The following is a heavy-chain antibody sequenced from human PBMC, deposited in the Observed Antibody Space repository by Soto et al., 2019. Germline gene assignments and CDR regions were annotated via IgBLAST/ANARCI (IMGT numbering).Heavy chain of an antibody. CDR3: GYSRRWLDP. V-gene: IGHV4-4*02. CDR2: IYHSGRA. D-gene: IGHD5-12*01. CDR1: GGAIISSNY. J-gene: IGHJ5*02. Sequence: SETLSLTCDVSGGAIISSNYWSWVRQPPGKGLEWIGEIYHSGRAHYNPSLKSRVTMSVDKSKNLFSLELTSVTAADTAVSGGGYSRRWLDPWGQGTLVTVSS.